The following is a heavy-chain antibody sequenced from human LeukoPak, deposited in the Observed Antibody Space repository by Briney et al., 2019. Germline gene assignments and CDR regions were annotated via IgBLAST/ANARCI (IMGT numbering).Heavy chain of an antibody. CDR1: GYSFTSYL. CDR2: IYPGDSDT. J-gene: IGHJ6*02. CDR3: ARTSDYYYYYGMDV. V-gene: IGHV5-51*01. Sequence: GASLKFSCKGAGYSFTSYLIGWVRQMPGKRLEWMGIIYPGDSDTRYSPSFQGQVTISADKSISTAYLQWSSLKASDTAMYYCARTSDYYYYYGMDVWGQGTTVTVSS.